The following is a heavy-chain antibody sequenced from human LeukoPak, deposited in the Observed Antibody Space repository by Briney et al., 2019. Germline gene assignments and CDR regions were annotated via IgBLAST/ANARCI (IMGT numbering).Heavy chain of an antibody. CDR2: ISGSGGST. V-gene: IGHV3-23*01. CDR3: AKASALPRIAAAGAGAFDI. J-gene: IGHJ3*02. CDR1: GFTFSSYW. D-gene: IGHD6-13*01. Sequence: GGSLRLSCAASGFTFSSYWMSWVRQAPGKGLEWVSAISGSGGSTYYADSVKGRFTISRDNAKNTLYLQMNSLRAEDTAVYYCAKASALPRIAAAGAGAFDIWGQGTMVTVSS.